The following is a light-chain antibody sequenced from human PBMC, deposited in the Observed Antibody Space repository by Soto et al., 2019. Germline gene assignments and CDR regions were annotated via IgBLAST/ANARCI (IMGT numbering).Light chain of an antibody. CDR1: QSISSY. V-gene: IGKV1-39*01. Sequence: DFQMTLSPSSLSASISERVTLTCMASQSISSYLNLFQQKPGKAPKLLIYAASSLQSGVPSRFSGSGSGTDFTLTISSLQPEDFATYYCQQSYSTLWTFGQGTMVDIK. CDR3: QQSYSTLWT. J-gene: IGKJ1*01. CDR2: AAS.